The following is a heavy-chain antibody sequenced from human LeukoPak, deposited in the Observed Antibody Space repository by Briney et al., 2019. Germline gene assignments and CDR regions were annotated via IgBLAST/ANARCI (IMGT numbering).Heavy chain of an antibody. CDR3: ARGGSGSYAGWFDP. Sequence: PSETLSLTCTVSGYSISSGYYWGWIRPPPGKGLEWIGSIYHSGSTYYNPSLKSRVTISVDTSKNQFSLKLSSVTAADTAVYYCARGGSGSYAGWFDPWGQGTLVTVSS. CDR2: IYHSGST. CDR1: GYSISSGYY. V-gene: IGHV4-38-2*02. D-gene: IGHD1-26*01. J-gene: IGHJ5*02.